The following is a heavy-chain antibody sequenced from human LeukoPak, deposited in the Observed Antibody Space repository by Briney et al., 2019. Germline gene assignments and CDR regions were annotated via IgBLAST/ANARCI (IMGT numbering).Heavy chain of an antibody. V-gene: IGHV3-66*02. Sequence: GGSLRLSCAASGFTVSSNYMSWVRQAPGKGLEWVSVIYSGGSTYYADSGKGRFTVSRDNSKNTLILQMKSLRAVDTAVLCCTTDLRRSRIWGRGTLVTVSS. D-gene: IGHD6-13*01. J-gene: IGHJ2*01. CDR1: GFTVSSNY. CDR3: TTDLRRSRI. CDR2: IYSGGST.